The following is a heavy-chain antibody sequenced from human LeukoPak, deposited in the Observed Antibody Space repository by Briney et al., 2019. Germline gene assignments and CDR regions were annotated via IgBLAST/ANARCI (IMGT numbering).Heavy chain of an antibody. J-gene: IGHJ4*02. CDR3: ATGGYCSGGSCYSRPLDY. D-gene: IGHD2-15*01. CDR2: INPNGGGT. Sequence: ASVKVSCKASGYTFTGYYMHWVRQAPGQGLEWMGWINPNGGGTNYAQKFQGRVTMTRDTSISTAYMELSRLRSDDTAVYYCATGGYCSGGSCYSRPLDYWGQGTLVTVSS. V-gene: IGHV1-2*02. CDR1: GYTFTGYY.